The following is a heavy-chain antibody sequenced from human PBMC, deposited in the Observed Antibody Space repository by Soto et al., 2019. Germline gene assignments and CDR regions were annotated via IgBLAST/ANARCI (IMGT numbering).Heavy chain of an antibody. V-gene: IGHV1-2*02. CDR1: GYTFTGYY. J-gene: IGHJ6*02. CDR2: INPNSGGT. D-gene: IGHD2-2*01. Sequence: SVKVSCKASGYTFTGYYMHWVRQAPGQGLXWMGWINPNSGGTNYAQKFQGRVTMTRDTSISTAYMELSRLRSDDTAVYYCARDKGYCSSTSCYRLYYYYGMDVWGQGTTVTVSS. CDR3: ARDKGYCSSTSCYRLYYYYGMDV.